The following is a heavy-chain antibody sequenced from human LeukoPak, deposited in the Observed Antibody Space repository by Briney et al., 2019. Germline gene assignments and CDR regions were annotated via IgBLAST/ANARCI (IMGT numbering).Heavy chain of an antibody. CDR3: ARAFITVVNWGDFDY. J-gene: IGHJ4*02. V-gene: IGHV1-8*01. CDR2: MNPNSGNT. CDR1: GYTFTSYD. Sequence: ASVKVSCKASGYTFTSYDINWVRQATGQGLEWMGWMNPNSGNTGYAQKFQGRVTMTRDTSTSTVHMELSSLRSEDTAVYYCARAFITVVNWGDFDYWGQGTLVTVSS. D-gene: IGHD4-23*01.